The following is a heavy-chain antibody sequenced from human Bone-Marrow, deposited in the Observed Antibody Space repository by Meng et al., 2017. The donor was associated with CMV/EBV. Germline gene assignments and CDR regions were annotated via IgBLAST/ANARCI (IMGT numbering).Heavy chain of an antibody. J-gene: IGHJ6*02. CDR2: INAYNGNT. CDR3: ARVSSVWYFRFSPSGMDF. Sequence: ASVKVSCKASGYTFTSYGIRWVRQAPGQGLEWMGWINAYNGNTNYAQKFQGRVTMTTDTSTSTAYMELRSLRSDDTAVYYCARVSSVWYFRFSPSGMDFWGQGTTVTVSS. V-gene: IGHV1-18*01. D-gene: IGHD6-19*01. CDR1: GYTFTSYG.